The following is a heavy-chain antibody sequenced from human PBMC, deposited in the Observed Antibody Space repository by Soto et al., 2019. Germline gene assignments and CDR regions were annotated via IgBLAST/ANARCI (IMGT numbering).Heavy chain of an antibody. CDR1: VFPFSSYA. CDR3: VRDPVSIATRGTFDY. D-gene: IGHD1-1*01. Sequence: QVQLVESGGGVVQPGRSLRLSCAASVFPFSSYAMHWVRQAPGKGLEWVAGMSNEGGNEYYADSVRGRFTISRDNSKNTLYLQMNSLRTEDTAVYYCVRDPVSIATRGTFDYWGQGTLVTVSS. J-gene: IGHJ4*02. V-gene: IGHV3-30*16. CDR2: MSNEGGNE.